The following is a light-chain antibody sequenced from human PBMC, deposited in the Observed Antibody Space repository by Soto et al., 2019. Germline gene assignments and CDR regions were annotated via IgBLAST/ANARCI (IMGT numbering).Light chain of an antibody. CDR2: DTS. CDR3: LLSYSGARLYV. V-gene: IGLV7-46*01. J-gene: IGLJ1*01. CDR1: TGAGTSGHY. Sequence: QDVVSEERSLSVSPGVTVALTCGSSTGAGTSGHYPYWFQQKPGQAPRTLIYDTSNKHSWTPARFSGSLLGGKAALTLSGAQPEDEAEYYCLLSYSGARLYVFGTGTKVTVL.